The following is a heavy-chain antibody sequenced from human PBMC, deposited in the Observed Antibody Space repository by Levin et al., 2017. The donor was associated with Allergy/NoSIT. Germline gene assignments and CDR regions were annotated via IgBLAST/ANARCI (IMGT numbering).Heavy chain of an antibody. CDR1: GFTFSSYA. CDR2: ISYDGSNK. Sequence: GESLKISCAASGFTFSSYAMHWVRQAPGKGLEWVAVISYDGSNKYYADSVKGRFTISRDNSKNTLYLQMNSLRAEDTAVYYCARGRNTMVRDLGNYWGQGTLVTVSS. J-gene: IGHJ4*02. V-gene: IGHV3-30-3*01. D-gene: IGHD3-10*01. CDR3: ARGRNTMVRDLGNY.